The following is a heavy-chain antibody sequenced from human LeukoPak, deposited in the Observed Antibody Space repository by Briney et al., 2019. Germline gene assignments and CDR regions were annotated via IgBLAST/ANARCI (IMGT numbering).Heavy chain of an antibody. J-gene: IGHJ4*02. Sequence: GGSLRLSCAASGFSVSSNYMSWVRQAPGKGLEWVSVIYSGGSTYYADSVKGRFTISRDNSKNTLYLQMHSQRAEDTAVYYCATGYSSSWYYWGQGTLVTVSS. CDR2: IYSGGST. V-gene: IGHV3-53*01. D-gene: IGHD6-13*01. CDR1: GFSVSSNY. CDR3: ATGYSSSWYY.